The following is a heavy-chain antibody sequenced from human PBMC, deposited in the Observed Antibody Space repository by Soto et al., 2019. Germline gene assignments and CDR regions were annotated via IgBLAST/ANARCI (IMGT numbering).Heavy chain of an antibody. J-gene: IGHJ6*02. CDR1: GYTFTSYG. V-gene: IGHV1-18*01. CDR3: ARAQYSRYFDWILSGGMDV. D-gene: IGHD3-9*01. CDR2: ISGYNGNT. Sequence: GASVKVSCKASGYTFTSYGISWVRQAPGQGLEWMGWISGYNGNTNYVQELQGRVTMTTDTSTRTAYMELRSLRSDDTAVYYCARAQYSRYFDWILSGGMDVWGQGTTVTVS.